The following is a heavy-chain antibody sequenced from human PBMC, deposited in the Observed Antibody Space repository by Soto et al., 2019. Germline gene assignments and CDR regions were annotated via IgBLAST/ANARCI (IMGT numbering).Heavy chain of an antibody. D-gene: IGHD3-16*01. CDR1: GYTFTEQN. V-gene: IGHV1-3*01. Sequence: ASVKVSCKASGYTFTEQNMHWVRQAPGQSLEWMGWIKRGNGDTQYSQKFQGRVTLTGDTSASTAYMELRSLRSEDTAVYYCARRGVDYLALGYWGQGTLVTVSS. CDR2: IKRGNGDT. CDR3: ARRGVDYLALGY. J-gene: IGHJ4*01.